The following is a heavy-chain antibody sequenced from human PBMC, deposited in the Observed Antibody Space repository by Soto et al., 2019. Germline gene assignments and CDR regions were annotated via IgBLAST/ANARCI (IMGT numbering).Heavy chain of an antibody. J-gene: IGHJ4*02. CDR2: ITDGGGST. CDR1: GFTFGSYA. D-gene: IGHD6-13*01. CDR3: AKVGLFRNGYMGVVRGDY. V-gene: IGHV3-23*01. Sequence: EVQLLESGGGLVQPGGSLRLSCAASGFTFGSYAMSWVRQAPGKGLAWVSGITDGGGSTFYANSLQGRFTISRDNSKNTLYLQMSSLTAADTATYYCAKVGLFRNGYMGVVRGDYWGQGTLVTVSA.